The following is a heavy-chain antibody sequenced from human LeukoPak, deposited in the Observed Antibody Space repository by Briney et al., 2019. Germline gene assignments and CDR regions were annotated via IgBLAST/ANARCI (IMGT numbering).Heavy chain of an antibody. Sequence: RTSETLSLTCTVSGGSISSYYWSWIRQPPGKGLEWIGYIYYSGSTNYNPSLKSRVTISVDTSKNQFSLKLSSVTAADTAVYYCARHVPGFDYWGQGTLVTVSS. CDR1: GGSISSYY. CDR3: ARHVPGFDY. J-gene: IGHJ4*02. CDR2: IYYSGST. V-gene: IGHV4-59*08.